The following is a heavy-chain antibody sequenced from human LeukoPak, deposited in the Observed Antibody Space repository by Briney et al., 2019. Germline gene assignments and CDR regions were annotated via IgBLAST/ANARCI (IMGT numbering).Heavy chain of an antibody. Sequence: GGSLRLSCAASGFTFSSYWMHWVRQAPGKGLVWVSRINSDGSSTSYADSVKGRFTISRDNAKNTLYLQMNSLRAEDTAVYYCARDLVRFFPQPYDDYWGQGTLVTVSS. J-gene: IGHJ4*02. V-gene: IGHV3-74*01. CDR2: INSDGSST. CDR1: GFTFSSYW. D-gene: IGHD3-3*01. CDR3: ARDLVRFFPQPYDDY.